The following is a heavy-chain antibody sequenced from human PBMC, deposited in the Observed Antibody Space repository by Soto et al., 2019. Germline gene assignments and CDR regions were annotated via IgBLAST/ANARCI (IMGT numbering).Heavy chain of an antibody. Sequence: EVQLLESGGGLVQPGGSLRLSCAASGFTFSSYAMSWVRQPPGKGLEWVSAIIGSGGRTYYADSVKGRFTISRDNSKNTRYLQMNSLRAEDTAVYYCAKIPHSSSWYLDAFDIWGQGTMVTVSS. J-gene: IGHJ3*02. CDR1: GFTFSSYA. CDR2: IIGSGGRT. D-gene: IGHD6-13*01. V-gene: IGHV3-23*01. CDR3: AKIPHSSSWYLDAFDI.